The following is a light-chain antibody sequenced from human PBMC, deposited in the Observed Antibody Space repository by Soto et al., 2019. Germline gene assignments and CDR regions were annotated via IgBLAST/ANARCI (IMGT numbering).Light chain of an antibody. J-gene: IGKJ1*01. CDR3: QQYNSYWT. V-gene: IGKV1-5*01. CDR2: DAS. Sequence: IQMTQSLSTLAAFVGRRGTITCRGSQSISSWLAWYQQKPGKAPKLLIYDASSLESVVPSRFSGSGSGTEFTLTISSLQPDDFATYYCQQYNSYWTFGQGTKVDIK. CDR1: QSISSW.